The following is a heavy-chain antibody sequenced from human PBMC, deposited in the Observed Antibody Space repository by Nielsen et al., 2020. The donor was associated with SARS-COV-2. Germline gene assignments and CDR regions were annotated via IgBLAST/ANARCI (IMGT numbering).Heavy chain of an antibody. V-gene: IGHV3-23*01. CDR3: AKISGSQRHYFDF. Sequence: GESLKISCAASGFSFSSYAMTWVRQAPGKGLEWVSSIGTTGDKTFYADSVKGRFTISRDNSKNTLYLQLNSLRAEDTAVFYCAKISGSQRHYFDFWGHGTTVTVSS. CDR2: IGTTGDKT. D-gene: IGHD1-26*01. J-gene: IGHJ4*03. CDR1: GFSFSSYA.